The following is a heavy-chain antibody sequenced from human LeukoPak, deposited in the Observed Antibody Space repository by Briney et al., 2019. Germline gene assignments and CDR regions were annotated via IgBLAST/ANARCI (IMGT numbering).Heavy chain of an antibody. CDR3: AKRGVVIRVILVGFHKQAYYFDS. J-gene: IGHJ4*02. V-gene: IGHV3-23*01. CDR1: GFTFSSCA. CDR2: ISDSGGST. Sequence: GGSLRLSCAPSGFTFSSCAMSWVRQAPGKGLEWVAGISDSGGSTNYADSVKGRFTISRDNPKNTLYLQMNSLRAEDTAVYFWAKRGVVIRVILVGFHKQAYYFDSWGQGALVTVSS. D-gene: IGHD3-22*01.